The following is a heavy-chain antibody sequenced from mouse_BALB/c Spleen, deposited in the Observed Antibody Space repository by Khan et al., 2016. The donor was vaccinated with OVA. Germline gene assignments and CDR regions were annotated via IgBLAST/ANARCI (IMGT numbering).Heavy chain of an antibody. J-gene: IGHJ2*01. D-gene: IGHD2-14*01. CDR2: ISSGGST. V-gene: IGHV5-6-5*01. CDR3: AREAYRYDEYYFDY. Sequence: EVELVESGGSSVKPGGSLKLSCAVSGFTFSSYVMSWVRQTPEKRLEWVASISSGGSTYYPDSVKGRFTISRDNARNIVNLQMRSLRSEDIAIYYCAREAYRYDEYYFDYWGQGTTLTVSS. CDR1: GFTFSSYV.